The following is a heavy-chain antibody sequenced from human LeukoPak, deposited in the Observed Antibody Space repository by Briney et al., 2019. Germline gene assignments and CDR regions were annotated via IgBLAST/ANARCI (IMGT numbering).Heavy chain of an antibody. V-gene: IGHV4-59*08. J-gene: IGHJ5*02. CDR1: RGSISSYY. CDR2: IYHSGST. Sequence: SETLSLTCTVSRGSISSYYWSWIRQPPGKGLEWIGSIYHSGSTYYNPSLKSRVTISVDTSKNQFSLKLSSVTAADTAVYYCARLVGNWFDPWGQGTLVTVSS. CDR3: ARLVGNWFDP.